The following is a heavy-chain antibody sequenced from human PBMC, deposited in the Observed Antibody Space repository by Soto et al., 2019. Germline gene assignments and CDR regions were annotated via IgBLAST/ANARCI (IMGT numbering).Heavy chain of an antibody. Sequence: QVKLVQSGAEGKKPGASVKVSCKASGYTFTSYGISWLRQAPGQGREWMGWISAYNGNTNYAQKLQGRVTMTTDTSTSTAYMELRSLRSDDTAVYYCARSWVAAATYYCGMDVLGQGTPVTVSS. J-gene: IGHJ6*02. CDR2: ISAYNGNT. CDR1: GYTFTSYG. V-gene: IGHV1-18*04. D-gene: IGHD6-13*01. CDR3: ARSWVAAATYYCGMDV.